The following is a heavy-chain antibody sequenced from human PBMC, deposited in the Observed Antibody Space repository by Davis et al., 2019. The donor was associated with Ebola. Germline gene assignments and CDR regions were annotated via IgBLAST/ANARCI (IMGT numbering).Heavy chain of an antibody. V-gene: IGHV4-39*01. CDR2: IYYSGST. J-gene: IGHJ4*02. Sequence: MPSETLSLTCTVSGGSISSSSYYWGWIRQPPGKGLEWIGSIYYSGSTYYNPSLKSRVTISVDTSKNQFSLKLSSVTAADTAVYYCATTMGWLADYWGQGTLVTVSS. D-gene: IGHD6-19*01. CDR1: GGSISSSSYY. CDR3: ATTMGWLADY.